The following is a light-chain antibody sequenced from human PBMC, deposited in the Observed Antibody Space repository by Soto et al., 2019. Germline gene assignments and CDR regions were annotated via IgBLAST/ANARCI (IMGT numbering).Light chain of an antibody. CDR3: QPYISHLEG. CDR2: DAS. V-gene: IGKV1-5*01. J-gene: IGKJ1*01. CDR1: QSISRW. Sequence: DIQMTQSPSTLSASVGDRVTITCRASQSISRWLAWYQQKPGKAPKLLISDASSLESGVPSRFSGSGSGTEITLTDGRREAEECRPDYCQPYISHLEGFGDGSRVDIK.